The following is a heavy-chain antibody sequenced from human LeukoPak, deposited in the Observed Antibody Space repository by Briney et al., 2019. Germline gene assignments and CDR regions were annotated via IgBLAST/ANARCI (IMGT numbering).Heavy chain of an antibody. V-gene: IGHV4-4*02. CDR1: GGSISSDIW. J-gene: IGHJ4*02. Sequence: PSETLSLTCAVSGGSISSDIWWSWVRQPPGKGLEWIGEIYHRGTTNYNPSLKSQVTISVDKSKNQFSLKLGSVTAADTAMYYCAAQSGWYQDYWGQGSLVTVSS. CDR3: AAQSGWYQDY. CDR2: IYHRGTT. D-gene: IGHD6-19*01.